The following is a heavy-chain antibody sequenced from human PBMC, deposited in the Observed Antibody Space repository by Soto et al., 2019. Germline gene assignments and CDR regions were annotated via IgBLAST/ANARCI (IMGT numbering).Heavy chain of an antibody. D-gene: IGHD3-10*01. CDR1: GFTLSNYW. J-gene: IGHJ5*02. Sequence: GGSLRLSCTASGFTLSNYWMSWVRQAPGKGLECVANMNNVGSETFYVDSTKGRFTISRDNAKNSLFLQMNSLRVEDTGLYYCTRDLWFGESSPSWGQGTLVTVSS. CDR3: TRDLWFGESSPS. CDR2: MNNVGSET. V-gene: IGHV3-7*04.